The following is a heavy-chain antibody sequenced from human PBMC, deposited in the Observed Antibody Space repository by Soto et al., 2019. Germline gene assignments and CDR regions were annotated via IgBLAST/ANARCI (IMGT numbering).Heavy chain of an antibody. Sequence: SKTLSLTCTVAGDCIRSYYWSWIRQPPGKGLEWIGYIYYSGYTSYNPSLKIRVTISVDTSKNQFYLKLNSVTAADTAVYYCARCFSGNYPSPPEEQYYFDSWGQGTLVTVSS. CDR3: ARCFSGNYPSPPEEQYYFDS. J-gene: IGHJ4*02. V-gene: IGHV4-59*01. CDR2: IYYSGYT. D-gene: IGHD1-26*01. CDR1: GDCIRSYY.